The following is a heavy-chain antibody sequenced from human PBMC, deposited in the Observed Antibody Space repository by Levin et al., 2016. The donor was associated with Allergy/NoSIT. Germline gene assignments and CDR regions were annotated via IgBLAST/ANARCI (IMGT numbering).Heavy chain of an antibody. CDR3: ARGGYALRVVPAAPLGYYYYGMDV. D-gene: IGHD2-2*01. Sequence: WIRQPPGKGLEWIGEINHSGSTNYNPSLKSRVTISVDTSKNQFSLKLSSVTAADTAVYYCARGGYALRVVPAAPLGYYYYGMDVWGQGTTVTVSS. J-gene: IGHJ6*02. V-gene: IGHV4-34*01. CDR2: INHSGST.